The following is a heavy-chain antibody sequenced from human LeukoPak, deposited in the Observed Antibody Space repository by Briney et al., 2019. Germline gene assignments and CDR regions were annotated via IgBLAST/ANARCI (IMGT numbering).Heavy chain of an antibody. CDR1: GYRFTNYW. CDR2: IYPGDSDT. V-gene: IGHV5-51*01. D-gene: IGHD3-22*01. J-gene: IGHJ4*02. CDR3: ARQMYYLDSSGYGGIDY. Sequence: PGGSLRLSCKGSGYRFTNYWIGWVRQMPGKGLEWMGIIYPGDSDTRYSPSFQGQVTISADKPISTAYLHWSSLKASDTAMYYCARQMYYLDSSGYGGIDYWGPGTLVSVSS.